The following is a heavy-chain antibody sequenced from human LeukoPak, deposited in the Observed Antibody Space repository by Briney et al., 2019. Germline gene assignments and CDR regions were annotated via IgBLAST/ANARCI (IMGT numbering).Heavy chain of an antibody. Sequence: GASVKVSCKASGYTFTGYYMHWVRQAPGQGLEWLGWINPNSGGTNYAQKFQGRVTMTRDTSISTAYMELSRLRSDDTAVYYCARGPPKWELPLDDYWGQGTLVTVSS. V-gene: IGHV1-2*02. CDR2: INPNSGGT. J-gene: IGHJ4*02. CDR3: ARGPPKWELPLDDY. CDR1: GYTFTGYY. D-gene: IGHD1-26*01.